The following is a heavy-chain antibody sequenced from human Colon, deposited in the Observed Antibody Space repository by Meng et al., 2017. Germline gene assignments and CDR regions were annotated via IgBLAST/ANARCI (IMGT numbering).Heavy chain of an antibody. CDR2: IYYSGST. J-gene: IGHJ5*02. CDR3: ARDSGYDKNWFDP. Sequence: VQLQESGPGLVRPSETLSLTCNVSCGSVSSASYYWSWIRQPPGKGLEWIGFIYYSGSTNYNPSLKSRVTISVDTSKNQFSLKVSSVTAADTAVYYCARDSGYDKNWFDPWGQGTLVTVSS. D-gene: IGHD5-12*01. CDR1: CGSVSSASYY. V-gene: IGHV4-61*01.